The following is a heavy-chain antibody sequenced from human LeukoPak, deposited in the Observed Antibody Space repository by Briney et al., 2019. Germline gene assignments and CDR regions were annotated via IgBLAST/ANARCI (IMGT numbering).Heavy chain of an antibody. CDR1: GFTFSSYA. Sequence: GGSLRLSCAASGFTFSSYAMSWVRQAPGKGLEWVSAISGSGGSTYYADSVKGRFTISRDNSKNTLYLQMNSLRAEDTAVYYCAKKSGYYYYYGMDVWGQGTTVTVSS. CDR3: AKKSGYYYYYGMDV. CDR2: ISGSGGST. V-gene: IGHV3-23*01. D-gene: IGHD1-26*01. J-gene: IGHJ6*02.